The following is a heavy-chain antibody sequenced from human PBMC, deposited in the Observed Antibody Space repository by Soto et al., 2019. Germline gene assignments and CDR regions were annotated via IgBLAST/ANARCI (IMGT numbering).Heavy chain of an antibody. Sequence: PGESLKISCKGSGYSFTSYWIGWVRQMPGKGLEWMGIIYPGDSDTRYSPSFQGQVTISADKSISTAYLQWSSLKASDTAMYYCASCGGDCYSSADDAFDIWGQGTVVTVSS. CDR2: IYPGDSDT. CDR3: ASCGGDCYSSADDAFDI. CDR1: GYSFTSYW. J-gene: IGHJ3*02. D-gene: IGHD2-21*02. V-gene: IGHV5-51*01.